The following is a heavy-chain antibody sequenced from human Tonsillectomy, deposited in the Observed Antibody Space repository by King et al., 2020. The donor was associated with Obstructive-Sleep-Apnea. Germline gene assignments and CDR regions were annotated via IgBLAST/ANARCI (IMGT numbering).Heavy chain of an antibody. CDR1: GGSISSSSYY. CDR3: ARVFGSWYPSYYYYYGMDV. J-gene: IGHJ6*02. CDR2: IYYIGST. V-gene: IGHV4-39*07. D-gene: IGHD6-13*01. Sequence: QLQESGPGLVKPSETLSLTCTVSGGSISSSSYYWGWIRQPPGKGLEWIGSIYYIGSTYYNPSLKSRVTISVDTSKNQFSLKLSSVTAADTAVYYCARVFGSWYPSYYYYYGMDVWGQGTTVTVSS.